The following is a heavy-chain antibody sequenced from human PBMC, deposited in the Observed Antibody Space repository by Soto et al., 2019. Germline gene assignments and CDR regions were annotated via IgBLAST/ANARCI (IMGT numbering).Heavy chain of an antibody. D-gene: IGHD6-19*01. J-gene: IGHJ4*02. CDR1: GFSLSTSGVG. CDR2: IYWDDDK. Sequence: SGPTLVNPTQTLTLTCTFSGFSLSTSGVGVGWIRQPPGKALEWLALIYWDDDKRYSPSLKSRLTITKDTSKNQVVLTMTNMDPVDTATYYCAHSRSTVAGTRYFDYWGQGTLVTVSS. V-gene: IGHV2-5*02. CDR3: AHSRSTVAGTRYFDY.